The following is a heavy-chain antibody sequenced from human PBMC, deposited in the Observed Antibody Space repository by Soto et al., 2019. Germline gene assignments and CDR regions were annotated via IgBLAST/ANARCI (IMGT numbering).Heavy chain of an antibody. CDR3: ATDGPSNSGNLYAFDI. Sequence: ASVKVSCKASGYTLTNYGVTWARQAPGQGLEWLGRVTPYKADTNSAQNLQGRVTMATDTSTNTAYLELMSLRSDDTAVYFCATDGPSNSGNLYAFDIWGKGTMVTVSS. V-gene: IGHV1-18*04. D-gene: IGHD5-12*01. J-gene: IGHJ3*02. CDR2: VTPYKADT. CDR1: GYTLTNYG.